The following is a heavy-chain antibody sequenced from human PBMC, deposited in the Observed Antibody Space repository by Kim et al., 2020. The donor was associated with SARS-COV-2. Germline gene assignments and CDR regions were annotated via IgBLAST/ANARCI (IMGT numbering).Heavy chain of an antibody. CDR3: ARDWDEAVAGNNDAFDI. Sequence: ASVKVSCKASGYTFTSYYMHWVRQAPGQGLEWMGIINPSGGSTSYAQKFQGRVTMTRDTSTSTVYMELSSLRSEDTAVYYCARDWDEAVAGNNDAFDIWGQGTMVTVSS. D-gene: IGHD6-19*01. J-gene: IGHJ3*02. V-gene: IGHV1-46*01. CDR2: INPSGGST. CDR1: GYTFTSYY.